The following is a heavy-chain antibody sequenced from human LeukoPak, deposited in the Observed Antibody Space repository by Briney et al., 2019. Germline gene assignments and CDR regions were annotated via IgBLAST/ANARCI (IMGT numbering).Heavy chain of an antibody. CDR2: IYSGGST. CDR3: ARGRSLPLDAFDI. CDR1: GFTFSSYS. J-gene: IGHJ3*02. V-gene: IGHV3-53*01. Sequence: GGSLRLSCAASGFTFSSYSMNWVRQAPGKGLEWVSVIYSGGSTYYADSVKGRFTISRDNSKNTLYLQMNSLRAEDTAVYYCARGRSLPLDAFDIWGQGTMVTVSS. D-gene: IGHD1-26*01.